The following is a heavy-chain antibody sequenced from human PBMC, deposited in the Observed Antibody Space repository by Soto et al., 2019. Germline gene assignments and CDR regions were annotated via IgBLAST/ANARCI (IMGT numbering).Heavy chain of an antibody. D-gene: IGHD4-17*01. J-gene: IGHJ4*02. CDR1: GYTFTNYN. CDR2: IYRTGSR. Sequence: QVQFVQSGAEVKTPGASVKVSCKGSGYTFTNYNVHWVRQAPGPGLEWMAIIYRTGSRDYAQNFQGRVTVTRDTTSSTVYLELSSLSSDDTAVYYCFRGGYDDYGKEGRYWGQGTLVTVSS. CDR3: FRGGYDDYGKEGRY. V-gene: IGHV1-46*01.